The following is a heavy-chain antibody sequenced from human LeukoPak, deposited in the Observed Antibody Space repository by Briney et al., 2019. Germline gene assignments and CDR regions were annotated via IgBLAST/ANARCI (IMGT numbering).Heavy chain of an antibody. CDR2: IRSSASII. D-gene: IGHD1-14*01. CDR1: GFTFSSYE. Sequence: GGSLRLSCEASGFTFSSYEMNWVRQAPGKGLEWVSYIRSSASIIYYADSVKGRFTISRDNAKNSLHLQMNSLRAEDTAVCYCARVFDGFDMWGQGTMVTVSS. J-gene: IGHJ3*02. V-gene: IGHV3-48*03. CDR3: ARVFDGFDM.